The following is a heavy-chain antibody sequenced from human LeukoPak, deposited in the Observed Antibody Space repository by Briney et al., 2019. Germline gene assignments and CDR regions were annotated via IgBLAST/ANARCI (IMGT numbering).Heavy chain of an antibody. CDR1: GGTFSSYA. CDR3: AREMVGALSYYYGMDV. D-gene: IGHD1-26*01. V-gene: IGHV1-69*13. J-gene: IGHJ6*02. Sequence: SVKVSCKASGGTFSSYAISWVRQAPGQGLEWMGGIIPIFGTANYAQKFQGRVTITADESTSTAYMELSSLRSEDTAVYHCAREMVGALSYYYGMDVWGQGTTVTVSS. CDR2: IIPIFGTA.